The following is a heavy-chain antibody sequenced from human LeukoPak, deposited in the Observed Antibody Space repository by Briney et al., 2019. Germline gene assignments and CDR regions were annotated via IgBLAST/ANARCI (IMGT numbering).Heavy chain of an antibody. J-gene: IGHJ3*02. Sequence: GRSLRLSCAASGFIFSSYGMYWVRQAPGKGLEWVSSISSGSTYMYYADSVKGRFTISRDNAQNSMYLQMNSLRAEDTAVYYCGRVGGRSKAAKGDAFDIWGQGTMVVVSS. CDR1: GFIFSSYG. V-gene: IGHV3-21*01. CDR2: ISSGSTYM. D-gene: IGHD6-6*01. CDR3: GRVGGRSKAAKGDAFDI.